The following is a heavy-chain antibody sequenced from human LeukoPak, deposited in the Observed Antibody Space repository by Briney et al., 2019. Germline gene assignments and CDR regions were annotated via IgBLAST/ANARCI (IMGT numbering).Heavy chain of an antibody. Sequence: ASVKVSCKASGYTFTSYYMHWVRQAPGQGLEWMGIINPSGGSTSYAQKLQGRVTMTRDTSTSTVYMELSSLRSEDTAVYYCARAGGYCSSTSCYGSYYDSSGYGPDFDYWGQGTLVTVSS. D-gene: IGHD2-2*01. CDR3: ARAGGYCSSTSCYGSYYDSSGYGPDFDY. V-gene: IGHV1-46*01. CDR2: INPSGGST. CDR1: GYTFTSYY. J-gene: IGHJ4*02.